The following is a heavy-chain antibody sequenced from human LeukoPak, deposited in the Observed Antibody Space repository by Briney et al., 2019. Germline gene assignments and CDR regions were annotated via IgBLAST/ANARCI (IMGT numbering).Heavy chain of an antibody. D-gene: IGHD1-20*01. CDR2: INWNGRSI. CDR1: GFTFSSYS. CDR3: ARAYGKWNDVYFYAFDL. J-gene: IGHJ3*01. V-gene: IGHV3-20*04. Sequence: GGSLRLSCAASGFTFSSYSMNWVRQAPGKGLEWVSGINWNGRSIGYADSVKGRFTVPRDNAKSSLYLQMNSLRAEDTALYYCARAYGKWNDVYFYAFDLWGQGTMVTVSS.